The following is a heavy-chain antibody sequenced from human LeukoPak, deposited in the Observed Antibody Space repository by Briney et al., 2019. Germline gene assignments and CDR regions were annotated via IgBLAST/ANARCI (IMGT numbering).Heavy chain of an antibody. V-gene: IGHV3-23*01. Sequence: GSLRLSCAASGFTFSSYAMSWVRQAPGKGLEWVSAISGSGGSTYYADSVKGRFTISRDNSKNTLYLQMNSLRAEDTAVYYCAKDKPTTVTISGIHDAFDIWGQGTMVTVSS. CDR2: ISGSGGST. CDR3: AKDKPTTVTISGIHDAFDI. J-gene: IGHJ3*02. CDR1: GFTFSSYA. D-gene: IGHD4-17*01.